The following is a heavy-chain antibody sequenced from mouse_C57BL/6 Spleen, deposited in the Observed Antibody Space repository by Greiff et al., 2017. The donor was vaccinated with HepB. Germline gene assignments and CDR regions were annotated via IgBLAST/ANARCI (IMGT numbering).Heavy chain of an antibody. CDR1: GYTFTDYE. J-gene: IGHJ3*01. CDR3: TRRMYYYGSSLAWFAY. D-gene: IGHD1-1*01. CDR2: IDPETGGT. V-gene: IGHV1-15*01. Sequence: QVQLQQSGAELVRPGASVTLSCKASGYTFTDYEMHWVKQTPVHGLEWIGAIDPETGGTAYNQKFKGKAILTADKSSSTAYMELRSLTSEDSAVYYCTRRMYYYGSSLAWFAYWGQGTLVTVSA.